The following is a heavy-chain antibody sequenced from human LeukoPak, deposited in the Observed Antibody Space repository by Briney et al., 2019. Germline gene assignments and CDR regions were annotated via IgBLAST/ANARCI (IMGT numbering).Heavy chain of an antibody. CDR3: AKSYYYDKLAYY. CDR1: GXSFTNYY. V-gene: IGHV4-59*01. CDR2: IFYSGST. Sequence: SETLSLTWTVSGXSFTNYYWSWIRQPPGKGLEWIGYIFYSGSTNYNPSLKSRVTISVDTSKNQFSLKLSSVTAADTAVYYCAKSYYYDKLAYYWGQGTLVTVSS. D-gene: IGHD3-22*01. J-gene: IGHJ4*02.